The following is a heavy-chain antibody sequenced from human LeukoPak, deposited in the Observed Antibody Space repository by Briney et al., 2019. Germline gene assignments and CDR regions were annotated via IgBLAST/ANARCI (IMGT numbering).Heavy chain of an antibody. J-gene: IGHJ4*02. CDR1: GFTFSSYS. D-gene: IGHD3-22*01. CDR2: ISSSSSYI. V-gene: IGHV3-21*01. CDR3: ARGTMTVFDY. Sequence: GGSLRLSCAASGFTFSSYSMNWARQAPGKGLEWVSSISSSSSYIYYADSVKGRFTISRDNAKNSLYLQTNSLRAEDTAVYYCARGTMTVFDYWGQGTLVTVSS.